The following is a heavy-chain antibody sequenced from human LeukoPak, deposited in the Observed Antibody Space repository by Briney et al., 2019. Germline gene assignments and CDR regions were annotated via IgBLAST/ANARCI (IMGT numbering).Heavy chain of an antibody. CDR2: IKQDGSEK. D-gene: IGHD1-7*01. CDR1: GFPFSSYS. CDR3: ARRYNWNYGLDD. V-gene: IGHV3-7*01. Sequence: TGGSLRLSGAVSGFPFSSYSMNWVRQAPGKGLEWVANIKQDGSEKYYVDSVKGRFTISRDNAKNSLYLQMNSLRAEDTAVYYRARRYNWNYGLDDSGQGKLVTVSS. J-gene: IGHJ4*02.